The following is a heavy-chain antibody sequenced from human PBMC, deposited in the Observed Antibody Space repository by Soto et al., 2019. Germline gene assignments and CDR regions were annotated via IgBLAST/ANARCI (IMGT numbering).Heavy chain of an antibody. CDR2: ISSSGTTM. CDR1: GFAFSSYE. V-gene: IGHV3-48*03. D-gene: IGHD3-3*01. J-gene: IGHJ4*02. CDR3: ARSDVWTGYYALDY. Sequence: GGSRRLSGVAAGFAFSSYEINWFRQAPGKGLQWVSYISSSGTTMYYADSVQGRFTISRDNAKNSLYLQMSSLRAEDTAISYCARSDVWTGYYALDYWGQGALVTVSS.